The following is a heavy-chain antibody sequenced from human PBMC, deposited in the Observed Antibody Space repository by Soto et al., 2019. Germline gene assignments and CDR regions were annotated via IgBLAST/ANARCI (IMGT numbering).Heavy chain of an antibody. V-gene: IGHV3-74*01. J-gene: IGHJ4*02. CDR2: INSDGSST. CDR3: ATAEILTAPFDY. CDR1: GFTFSSYW. Sequence: GGSLRLSCAASGFTFSSYWMHWVRQAPGKGLVWVSRINSDGSSTSYADSVKGRFTISRDNAKNTLYLQMNSLRAEDTAVYYCATAEILTAPFDYWGQGTLVTVS. D-gene: IGHD3-9*01.